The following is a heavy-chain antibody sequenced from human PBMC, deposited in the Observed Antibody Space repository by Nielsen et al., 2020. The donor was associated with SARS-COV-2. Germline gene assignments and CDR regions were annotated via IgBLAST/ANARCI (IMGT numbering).Heavy chain of an antibody. J-gene: IGHJ6*02. V-gene: IGHV3-30*02. D-gene: IGHD2-15*01. Sequence: GGSLRLSCAASGFTFSSYGMHWVRQAPGKGLEWVAVIWYDGSNKYYADSVKGRFTISRDDSKNTLYLQMNSLRAEDTAVYYCAKGGIVVELDVWGQGTTVTVSS. CDR3: AKGGIVVELDV. CDR2: IWYDGSNK. CDR1: GFTFSSYG.